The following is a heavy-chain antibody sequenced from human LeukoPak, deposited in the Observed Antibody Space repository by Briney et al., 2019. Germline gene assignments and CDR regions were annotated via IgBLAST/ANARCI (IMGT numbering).Heavy chain of an antibody. CDR2: ISGSGGST. V-gene: IGHV3-23*01. Sequence: GGSLRLSCAASGFTFSSYAMSWVRQAPGKGLEWVSAISGSGGSTYYADSVKGRFTISRDNSKNTLYLQMNSLRAEDTAVYYCAKDDLYSYGKFGLDYWGQGTLVTVSS. CDR3: AKDDLYSYGKFGLDY. J-gene: IGHJ4*02. CDR1: GFTFSSYA. D-gene: IGHD5-18*01.